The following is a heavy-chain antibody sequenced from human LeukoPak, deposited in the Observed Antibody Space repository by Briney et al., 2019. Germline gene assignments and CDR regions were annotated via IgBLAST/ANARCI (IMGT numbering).Heavy chain of an antibody. J-gene: IGHJ4*02. CDR3: ARENYGSGSYYNDY. V-gene: IGHV1-69*05. D-gene: IGHD3-10*01. Sequence: SVTLSFTASGGAFSSYAISWVRQAPGQGLEWMGGIIPIFGTANYAQRVQGRVTITTDESTSTAYMELSSLRSEDTAVYYCARENYGSGSYYNDYWGQGTLVTVSS. CDR1: GGAFSSYA. CDR2: IIPIFGTA.